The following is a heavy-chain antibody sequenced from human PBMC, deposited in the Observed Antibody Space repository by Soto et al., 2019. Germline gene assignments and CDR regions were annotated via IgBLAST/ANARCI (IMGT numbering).Heavy chain of an antibody. D-gene: IGHD6-13*01. CDR3: ARGLDLAAAGTNWFDP. Sequence: QVQLVQSGAEVKKPGASVKVSCKASGYTFTSYYMHWVRQAPGQGLEWMGIINPSGGSTSYAQKFQGRVTMTTDTSTSTVYMELSSLRSEDTAVYYCARGLDLAAAGTNWFDPWGQGTLVTVSS. J-gene: IGHJ5*02. CDR2: INPSGGST. CDR1: GYTFTSYY. V-gene: IGHV1-46*03.